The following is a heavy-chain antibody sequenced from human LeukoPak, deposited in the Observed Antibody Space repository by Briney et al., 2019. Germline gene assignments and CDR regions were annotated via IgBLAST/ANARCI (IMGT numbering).Heavy chain of an antibody. CDR1: GLTFSSYS. J-gene: IGHJ6*02. CDR2: ISSSSSYI. Sequence: GGSLRLSCAASGLTFSSYSMNWVRQAPGKGLEWVSSISSSSSYIYYADSVKGRFTISRDNAKNSLYLQMNSLRAEDTAVYYCARAGTGLYYYYGMDVWGQGTTVTVSS. CDR3: ARAGTGLYYYYGMDV. V-gene: IGHV3-21*01. D-gene: IGHD6-19*01.